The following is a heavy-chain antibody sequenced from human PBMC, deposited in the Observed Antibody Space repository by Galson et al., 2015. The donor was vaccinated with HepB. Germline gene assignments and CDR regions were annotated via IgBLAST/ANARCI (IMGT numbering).Heavy chain of an antibody. V-gene: IGHV1-46*01. D-gene: IGHD1-26*01. CDR3: ARDPAVGHPDY. J-gene: IGHJ4*02. CDR1: GYTFTSYY. Sequence: SVKVSCKASGYTFTSYYMDWVRQAPGQGLEWMGIINPSSGRTTYAQKFQGRVTMTRDTSTSTVYMELSSLRSEDTAVYYCARDPAVGHPDYWGQGTLVTVSS. CDR2: INPSSGRT.